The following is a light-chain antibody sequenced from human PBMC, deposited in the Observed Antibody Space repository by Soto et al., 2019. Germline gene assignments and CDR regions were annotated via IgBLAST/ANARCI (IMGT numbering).Light chain of an antibody. CDR3: MQARQILT. CDR2: FGS. CDR1: QSLLYNNTYNY. V-gene: IGKV2-28*01. Sequence: EIVMTHSPLTRPVTPGEPASISCRSSQSLLYNNTYNYLDWYVQKPGQSPQLLIYFGSNRAPGVPDRFSGSGSGTDFTLKINRVEAEDVGTYYCMQARQILTFGQGTRLEIK. J-gene: IGKJ5*01.